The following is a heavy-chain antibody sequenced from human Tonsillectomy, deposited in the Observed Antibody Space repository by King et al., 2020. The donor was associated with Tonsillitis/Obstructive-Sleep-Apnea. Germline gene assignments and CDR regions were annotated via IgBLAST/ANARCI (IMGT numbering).Heavy chain of an antibody. CDR3: ARDQGGYDSVYFDY. CDR2: IWYDGTNE. Sequence: VQLVESGGGVVQPGRSLRLSCAASGFTFSSYGMHWVRQAPGKGLEWVAVIWYDGTNEYYADSVKGRFTISRDNSKKTLYLQMNNLRVEDTAMYYCARDQGGYDSVYFDYWGQGTLGTISP. CDR1: GFTFSSYG. D-gene: IGHD5-12*01. J-gene: IGHJ4*02. V-gene: IGHV3-33*01.